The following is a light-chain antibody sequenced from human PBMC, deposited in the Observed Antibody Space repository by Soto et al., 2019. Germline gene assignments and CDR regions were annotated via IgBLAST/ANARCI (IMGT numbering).Light chain of an antibody. CDR1: VLEKKY. CDR3: YSAADNKGV. J-gene: IGLJ2*01. CDR2: KDS. V-gene: IGLV3-27*01. Sequence: SYELTQPSSVSVSPGQTARITCSGDVLEKKYSRWFQQKHGLAPVPVIYKDSERPSGIPERFSGSSSVTTVNFTISGAQVEYEADYYCYSAADNKGVFGGWTKLTV.